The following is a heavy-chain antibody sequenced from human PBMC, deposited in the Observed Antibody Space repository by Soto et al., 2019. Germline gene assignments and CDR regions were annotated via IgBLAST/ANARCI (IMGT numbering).Heavy chain of an antibody. Sequence: LFLTCTVSVGSISTYWWSWIRQPPRKGLEWIGYIYYSGSTNYNPSLKSRVTISVDTSKNQFSLKLTSVTAADTAVYYCARSRGSTRSFDYWGQGTLVTSPQ. CDR3: ARSRGSTRSFDY. D-gene: IGHD3-10*01. CDR1: VGSISTYW. V-gene: IGHV4-59*01. CDR2: IYYSGST. J-gene: IGHJ4*02.